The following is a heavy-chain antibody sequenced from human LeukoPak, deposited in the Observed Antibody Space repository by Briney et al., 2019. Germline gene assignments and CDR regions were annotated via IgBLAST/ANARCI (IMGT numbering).Heavy chain of an antibody. J-gene: IGHJ5*02. V-gene: IGHV3-21*01. CDR3: ARGYDFWSGYLDGEKWFDP. Sequence: GGSLRLSCAASGFTFSSYSMNWVRQAPGKGLEWVSFISSSSSYIYYADSVKGRFTISRDNAKNSLYLQMNSLRAEDTAVYYCARGYDFWSGYLDGEKWFDPWGQGTLVTVSS. CDR1: GFTFSSYS. D-gene: IGHD3-3*01. CDR2: ISSSSSYI.